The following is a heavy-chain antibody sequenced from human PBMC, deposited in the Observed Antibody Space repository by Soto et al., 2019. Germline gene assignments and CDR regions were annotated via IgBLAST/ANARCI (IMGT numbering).Heavy chain of an antibody. Sequence: GGSLRLSCAASGFTFSNAWMNWVRQAPGKGLEWVGRIKSKTDGGTTDYAAPVKGRFTISRDDSKNTLYLQMNSLKTEDTAVYYFTTDRVSGYYVWFDPWGQGTLVTVSS. V-gene: IGHV3-15*07. CDR3: TTDRVSGYYVWFDP. J-gene: IGHJ5*02. CDR2: IKSKTDGGTT. D-gene: IGHD3-22*01. CDR1: GFTFSNAW.